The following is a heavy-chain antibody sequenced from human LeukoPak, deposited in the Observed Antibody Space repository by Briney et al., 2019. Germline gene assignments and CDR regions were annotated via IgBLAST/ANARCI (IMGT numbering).Heavy chain of an antibody. J-gene: IGHJ2*01. D-gene: IGHD5-24*01. CDR1: GFTVSSIY. V-gene: IGHV3-66*01. Sequence: TGGSLRLSRVASGFTVSSIYVTWVRQAPGKGLEWVSVIYGGGSTFYADSVKGRFTISRDTSKNTLFLQMNSLRAEDTAVYYCASPSAEMVGINAWYFALWGRGTLVTVSS. CDR2: IYGGGST. CDR3: ASPSAEMVGINAWYFAL.